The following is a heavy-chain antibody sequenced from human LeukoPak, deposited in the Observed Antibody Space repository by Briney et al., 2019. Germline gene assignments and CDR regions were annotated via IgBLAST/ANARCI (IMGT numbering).Heavy chain of an antibody. CDR1: GYTFINYA. V-gene: IGHV1-3*01. D-gene: IGHD6-13*01. Sequence: ASVKVSCKASGYTFINYAINWGRQAPGQRPEWIGWINAGNGNTKYSQKFQGRVTITRDTSASTAYMELSSLTSEDTGIYYCARGPRAAAGDYWGQGTLVTVSS. J-gene: IGHJ4*02. CDR2: INAGNGNT. CDR3: ARGPRAAAGDY.